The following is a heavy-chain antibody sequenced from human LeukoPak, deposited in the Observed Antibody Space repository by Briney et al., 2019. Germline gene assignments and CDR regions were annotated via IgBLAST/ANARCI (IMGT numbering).Heavy chain of an antibody. CDR2: IIPIFGTA. Sequence: ASVKVSCKASGGTFSSYAISWVRQAPGQGLKWMGGIIPIFGTANYAQKFQGRVTITADESTSTAYMELSSLRSEDTAVYYCAREGDSSSWSYYFDYWGQGTLVTVSS. D-gene: IGHD6-13*01. CDR3: AREGDSSSWSYYFDY. V-gene: IGHV1-69*13. J-gene: IGHJ4*02. CDR1: GGTFSSYA.